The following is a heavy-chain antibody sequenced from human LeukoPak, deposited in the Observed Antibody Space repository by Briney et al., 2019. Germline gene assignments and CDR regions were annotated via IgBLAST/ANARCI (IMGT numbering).Heavy chain of an antibody. Sequence: GGSLRLSCAASGFAVNTYDMHWVRQAPGEGPQWIAYFGISGTIYYADSVRGRFAISRDSAKNSLYLQMNGLRVDDTAIYYCAGYGVYPYWGQGTPVTVSS. CDR2: FGISGTI. J-gene: IGHJ4*02. D-gene: IGHD5/OR15-5a*01. CDR3: AGYGVYPY. CDR1: GFAVNTYD. V-gene: IGHV3-48*01.